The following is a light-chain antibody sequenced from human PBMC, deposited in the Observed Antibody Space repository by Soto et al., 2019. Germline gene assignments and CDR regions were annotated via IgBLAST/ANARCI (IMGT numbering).Light chain of an antibody. J-gene: IGLJ1*01. Sequence: QSVLTQPASVSGSPGQSITISCTGTSSDVGGYNYVSWYQHHPSKAPKLMIFDVSNRPSGVSNRFSGSKSGNTASLTISGLQPEDEADYYCSSYTTSNTRQIVFGTGTRSPS. V-gene: IGLV2-14*03. CDR3: SSYTTSNTRQIV. CDR2: DVS. CDR1: SSDVGGYNY.